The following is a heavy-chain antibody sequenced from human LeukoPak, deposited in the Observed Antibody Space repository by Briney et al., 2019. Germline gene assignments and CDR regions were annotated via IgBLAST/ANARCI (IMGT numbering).Heavy chain of an antibody. CDR3: AKDFYRGATDY. D-gene: IGHD3-10*01. V-gene: IGHV3-30*18. Sequence: GGSLRLSCAGSGFTFRNFGMHWVRQAPGKGLEWVAVISYDGSNKYYADSVKGRFTISRDNSKNTLYLQMNSLRAEDTAVYYCAKDFYRGATDYWGQGTLVTVSS. J-gene: IGHJ4*02. CDR1: GFTFRNFG. CDR2: ISYDGSNK.